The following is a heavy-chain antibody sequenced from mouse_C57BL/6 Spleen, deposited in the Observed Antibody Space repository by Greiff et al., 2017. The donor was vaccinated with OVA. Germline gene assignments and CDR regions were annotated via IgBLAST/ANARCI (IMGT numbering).Heavy chain of an antibody. V-gene: IGHV5-16*01. CDR3: AREGGWYFDV. Sequence: EVKLMESEGGLVQPGSSMKLSCTASGFTFSDYYMAWVRQVPEKGLEWVANINYDGSSTYYLDSLKSRFIISRDNAKNILYLQMSSLKSEDTATYYCAREGGWYFDVWGTGTTVTVSS. J-gene: IGHJ1*03. D-gene: IGHD1-1*02. CDR2: INYDGSST. CDR1: GFTFSDYY.